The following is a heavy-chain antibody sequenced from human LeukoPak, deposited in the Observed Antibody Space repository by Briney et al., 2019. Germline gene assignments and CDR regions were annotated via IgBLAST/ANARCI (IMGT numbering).Heavy chain of an antibody. J-gene: IGHJ2*01. CDR3: SRPASGGSSDRYFDL. D-gene: IGHD2-15*01. CDR1: GGSVNSGSYY. V-gene: IGHV3-72*01. CDR2: IRNRVNDYIT. Sequence: LSLTCTVSGGSVNSGSYYWSWIRQAPGKGLEWVGRIRNRVNDYITEYAASVKGRFTISRDDLKYSLYLQMNSLKAEDTAVYYCSRPASGGSSDRYFDLWGRGALVTVSS.